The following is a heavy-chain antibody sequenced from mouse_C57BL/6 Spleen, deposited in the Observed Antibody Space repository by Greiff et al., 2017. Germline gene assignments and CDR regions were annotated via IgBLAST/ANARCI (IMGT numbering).Heavy chain of an antibody. Sequence: VQLQQSGPELVKPGASVKISCKASGYAFSSSWMNWVKQRPGKGLEWIGRIYPGDGDTNYNGKFKGKATLTADKSSSTAYMQLSSLTSEDSAVYFCARYGLHFFDYWGQGTTLTVSS. CDR1: GYAFSSSW. CDR2: IYPGDGDT. CDR3: ARYGLHFFDY. D-gene: IGHD1-2*01. J-gene: IGHJ2*01. V-gene: IGHV1-82*01.